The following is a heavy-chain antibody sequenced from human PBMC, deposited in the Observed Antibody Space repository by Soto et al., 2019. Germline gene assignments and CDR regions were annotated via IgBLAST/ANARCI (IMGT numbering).Heavy chain of an antibody. Sequence: EVQLVESGGGLVQPGGSLRLSCAVSGFTFGNYWMHWVRQPPGRGLMWVARINADGRTTSYADSVEGRFTISRDNAKNTRSLEMNSLRAEDTAIYYCARDFTTAETPGDDFDYWGQGTLVTVSS. CDR1: GFTFGNYW. J-gene: IGHJ4*02. V-gene: IGHV3-74*01. CDR2: INADGRTT. D-gene: IGHD4-17*01. CDR3: ARDFTTAETPGDDFDY.